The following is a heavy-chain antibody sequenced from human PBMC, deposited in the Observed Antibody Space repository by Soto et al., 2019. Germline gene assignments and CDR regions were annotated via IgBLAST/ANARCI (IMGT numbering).Heavy chain of an antibody. D-gene: IGHD3-10*01. CDR3: ARDPLWFGELLLDY. V-gene: IGHV3-48*01. Sequence: EVQLVESGGGLVQPGGSLRLSCAVSGFTFSSYSMNWVRQAPGKGLEWGSYISSSSSTIYYADSVKGRFTISRDNAKNSLYLQMNSLRAEDTAVYYCARDPLWFGELLLDYWGQGTLVTVSS. CDR2: ISSSSSTI. J-gene: IGHJ4*02. CDR1: GFTFSSYS.